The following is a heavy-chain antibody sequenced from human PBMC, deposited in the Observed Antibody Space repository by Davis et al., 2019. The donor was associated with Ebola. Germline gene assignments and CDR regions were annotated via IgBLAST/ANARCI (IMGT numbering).Heavy chain of an antibody. CDR3: ARQPYYYYGMDV. J-gene: IGHJ6*02. Sequence: KVSCKAFGYSFTNYWIAWVRQMPGKGLEWMGIIYPGDSDTRYSPSFQGQVTISADKSISTAYLQWSSLKASDTAMYYCARQPYYYYGMDVWGQGTTVTVSS. CDR1: GYSFTNYW. CDR2: IYPGDSDT. V-gene: IGHV5-51*01.